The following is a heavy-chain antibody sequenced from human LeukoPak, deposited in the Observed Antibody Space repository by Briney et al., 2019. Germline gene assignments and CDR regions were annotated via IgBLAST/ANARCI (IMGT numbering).Heavy chain of an antibody. J-gene: IGHJ4*02. V-gene: IGHV1-2*02. CDR1: GYTFTGYY. CDR2: INPNSGGT. CDR3: ARVLSVYYDSSGYLDY. D-gene: IGHD3-22*01. Sequence: ASVKVSCKASGYTFTGYYMHWVRQAPGQGLEWMGWINPNSGGTNYAQKFQGRVTMTRDTSISTAYMELSRLRSDDTAVYYCARVLSVYYDSSGYLDYWGQGTLVTVSS.